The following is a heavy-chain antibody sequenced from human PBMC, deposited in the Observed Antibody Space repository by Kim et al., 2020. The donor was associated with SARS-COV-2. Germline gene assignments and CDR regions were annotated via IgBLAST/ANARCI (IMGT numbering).Heavy chain of an antibody. J-gene: IGHJ3*02. CDR2: INQDGSER. D-gene: IGHD6-13*01. V-gene: IGHV3-7*01. Sequence: GGSLRLSCAASGFTFSSYGLTWVRQAPGKGLEWVANINQDGSERYYVDSVKGRFTISRDNAKNSLYLQISSLRVEDTAVYYCAIAGAFDICGQGTMATVS. CDR1: GFTFSSYG. CDR3: AIAGAFDI.